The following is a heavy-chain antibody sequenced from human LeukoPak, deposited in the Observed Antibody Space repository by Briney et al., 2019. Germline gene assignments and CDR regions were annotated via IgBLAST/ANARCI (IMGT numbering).Heavy chain of an antibody. CDR2: IRYNGSNK. D-gene: IGHD2-2*01. CDR1: GFTFSSYG. CDR3: ARGGYQLHDYWID. J-gene: IGHJ4*02. V-gene: IGHV3-30*02. Sequence: PGGSLRLSCAASGFTFSSYGMHWVRQAPGKGLEWVAFIRYNGSNKYYAESVKGRFAISRDKSKNTLYLQMNSLRAEDTAVYYCARGGYQLHDYWIDWGQGTLVTVSS.